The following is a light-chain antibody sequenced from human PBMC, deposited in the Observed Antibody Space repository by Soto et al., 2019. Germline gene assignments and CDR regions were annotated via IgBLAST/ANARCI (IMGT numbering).Light chain of an antibody. J-gene: IGKJ1*01. CDR1: QGIRSD. CDR3: LQDYSYPRT. CDR2: AAS. Sequence: AIQMTQSPSSLSASVGDRVTITCRASQGIRSDLDWYQEKPGKAPKLLIYAASTLQAGVPSRFSGSGSCTDFTLTISSLQPEDFATYYCLQDYSYPRTFGQGTKVEI. V-gene: IGKV1-6*01.